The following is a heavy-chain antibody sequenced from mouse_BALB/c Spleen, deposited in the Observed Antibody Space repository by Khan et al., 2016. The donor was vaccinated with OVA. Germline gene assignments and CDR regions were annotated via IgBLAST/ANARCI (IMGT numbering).Heavy chain of an antibody. J-gene: IGHJ3*01. V-gene: IGHV1S81*02. CDR1: GYTFTSYW. Sequence: QVQLQQSGAEVVNPGASVKLSCKASGYTFTSYWMHWVKQRPGQGLEWIGYINPNNGRAHQNEKFKSKATLTVDKSSSTAYLQLSSLTSEDSAFHYCARGGYGSLAYWGQGTLVTVSA. CDR2: INPNNGRA. D-gene: IGHD2-2*01. CDR3: ARGGYGSLAY.